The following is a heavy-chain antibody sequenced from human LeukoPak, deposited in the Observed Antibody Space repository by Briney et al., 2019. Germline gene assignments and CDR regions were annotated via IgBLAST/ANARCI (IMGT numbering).Heavy chain of an antibody. D-gene: IGHD1-26*01. CDR1: GFTFSDYY. J-gene: IGHJ4*02. CDR3: TRWRVVGALDY. Sequence: GGSLRLSCAASGFTFSDYYMSWIHQAPGKGLEWVGFIRSKAYGGTTEYAASVKGRFTISRDDSKSIAYLQMNSLKTEDTAVYYCTRWRVVGALDYWGQGTLVTVSS. V-gene: IGHV3-49*03. CDR2: IRSKAYGGTT.